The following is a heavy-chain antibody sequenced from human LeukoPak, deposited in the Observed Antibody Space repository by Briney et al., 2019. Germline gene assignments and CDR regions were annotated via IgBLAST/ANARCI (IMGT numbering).Heavy chain of an antibody. Sequence: PSETLHLTCTVSGGSLSSSSYYWGWIRQPPGKGLEWIGNIYYSGNTYNNPSLKSRVTISVDTSKNQFSLKLSSVTAADTAVYYCARRGCSGSVCYSTYQGSYFDIWGHGTIVTVSS. D-gene: IGHD2-15*01. CDR2: IYYSGNT. J-gene: IGHJ3*02. V-gene: IGHV4-39*01. CDR3: ARRGCSGSVCYSTYQGSYFDI. CDR1: GGSLSSSSYY.